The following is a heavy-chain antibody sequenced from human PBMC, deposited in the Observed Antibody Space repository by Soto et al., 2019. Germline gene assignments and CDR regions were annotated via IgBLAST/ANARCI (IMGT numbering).Heavy chain of an antibody. J-gene: IGHJ6*02. D-gene: IGHD6-13*01. CDR2: ISAYNGNT. Sequence: ASVKVSCKASGYTFTSYGISWVRQAPGQGLEWMGWISAYNGNTNYAQKLQGRVTMTTDTSTSTAYMELRSLRSDDTAVYYCARDVRSSHLREYYGMDIWGQGTTVTVSS. CDR3: ARDVRSSHLREYYGMDI. CDR1: GYTFTSYG. V-gene: IGHV1-18*01.